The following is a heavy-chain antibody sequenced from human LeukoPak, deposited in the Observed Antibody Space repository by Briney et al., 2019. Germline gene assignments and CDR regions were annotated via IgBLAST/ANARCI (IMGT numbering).Heavy chain of an antibody. CDR2: IYYSGST. J-gene: IGHJ4*02. V-gene: IGHV4-59*11. Sequence: PSETLSLTCTVSGGSISSHYWSWIRRPPGKGLEWIGYIYYSGSTNYNPSLKSRVTISVDTSKNQFSLKLSSVTAADTAVYYCAHGRPRAGFDYWGQGTLVTVSS. D-gene: IGHD6-19*01. CDR3: AHGRPRAGFDY. CDR1: GGSISSHY.